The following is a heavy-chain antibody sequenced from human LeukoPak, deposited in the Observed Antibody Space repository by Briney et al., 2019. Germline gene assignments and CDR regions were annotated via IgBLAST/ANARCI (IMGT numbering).Heavy chain of an antibody. Sequence: ASVKVSCKASAYTFTGYYIHWARQAPGQGLEWMGWINPNGGDTKYVQNFQGWVTMTRDTSISTAYMELSGLRSDDTAVYYCARGRNSGYDTWGQGTLVTVSS. J-gene: IGHJ4*02. CDR3: ARGRNSGYDT. CDR2: INPNGGDT. CDR1: AYTFTGYY. D-gene: IGHD5-12*01. V-gene: IGHV1-2*04.